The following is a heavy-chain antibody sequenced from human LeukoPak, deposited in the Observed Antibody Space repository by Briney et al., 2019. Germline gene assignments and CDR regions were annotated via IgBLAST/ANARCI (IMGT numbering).Heavy chain of an antibody. Sequence: AGYLRLSCAASGFTFSSYAMSWVRQAPGKGLEWVLTISGGVGSTYYADYVEGRITISRDNSKKTLSLQMNSLRAEDTAVYYCAKAHYYASVNSKSCDHWGQGALVTVSS. D-gene: IGHD3-10*01. CDR3: AKAHYYASVNSKSCDH. CDR2: ISGGVGST. CDR1: GFTFSSYA. V-gene: IGHV3-23*01. J-gene: IGHJ4*02.